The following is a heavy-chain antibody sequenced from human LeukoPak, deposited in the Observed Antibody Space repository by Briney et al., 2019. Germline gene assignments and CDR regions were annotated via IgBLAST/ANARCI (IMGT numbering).Heavy chain of an antibody. CDR2: INHSGST. CDR1: GGSFSGYY. J-gene: IGHJ4*02. V-gene: IGHV4-34*01. Sequence: SETLSLTCAVYGGSFSGYYWSWIRQPPGKGLEWIGEINHSGSTSYNPSLKSRVTISLDTSKNQFSLRLTSVTAADTAVYFCATLVSTRYYFDYWGQGTLVTVSS. D-gene: IGHD5/OR15-5a*01. CDR3: ATLVSTRYYFDY.